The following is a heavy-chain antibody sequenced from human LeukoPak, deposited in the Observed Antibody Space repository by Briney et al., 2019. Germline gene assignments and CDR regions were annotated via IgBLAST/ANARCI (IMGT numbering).Heavy chain of an antibody. Sequence: GGSLRLPCAASGFTVSSNYMSWVRQAPGKGLEWVSVIYSGGSTYYADSVKGRFTISSSNYKNTLYLQMNSLRAEDTAVYYCARDIDHGWFGPWGQGTLVTVSS. CDR3: ARDIDHGWFGP. V-gene: IGHV3-66*01. J-gene: IGHJ5*02. CDR2: IYSGGST. D-gene: IGHD1-14*01. CDR1: GFTVSSNY.